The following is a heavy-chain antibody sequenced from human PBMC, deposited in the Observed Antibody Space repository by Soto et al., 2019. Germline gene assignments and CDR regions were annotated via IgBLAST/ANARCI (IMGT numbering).Heavy chain of an antibody. Sequence: SETLSLTCTVSGGSISSGDYYWSWIRQHPGKGLEWIGYIYYSGSTYYNPSLKSRVTISVDTSKNQFSLKLSSVTAADTAVYYCARRESYYDILTGNYYYYGMDVWGQGTTVTVSS. V-gene: IGHV4-30-4*08. CDR2: IYYSGST. CDR3: ARRESYYDILTGNYYYYGMDV. D-gene: IGHD3-9*01. CDR1: GGSISSGDYY. J-gene: IGHJ6*02.